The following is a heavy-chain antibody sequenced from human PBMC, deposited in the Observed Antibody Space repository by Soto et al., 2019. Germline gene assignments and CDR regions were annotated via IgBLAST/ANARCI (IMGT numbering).Heavy chain of an antibody. CDR2: ISYDGGNQ. Sequence: PGGSLRLSCAASGFTFSNYGMHWVRLAPGKGLEWVAVISYDGGNQNYADSVKGRFIISRDNSKNTLYLQMNSLRPEDTAMYYCAKDNDLNPWGQGTLVTVSS. CDR1: GFTFSNYG. D-gene: IGHD1-1*01. CDR3: AKDNDLNP. J-gene: IGHJ5*02. V-gene: IGHV3-30*18.